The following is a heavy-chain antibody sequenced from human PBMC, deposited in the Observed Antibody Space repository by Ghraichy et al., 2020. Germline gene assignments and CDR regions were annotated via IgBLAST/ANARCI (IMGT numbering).Heavy chain of an antibody. V-gene: IGHV3-66*01. CDR3: ARPGFHNSGWYRD. CDR1: GFTVSSTY. D-gene: IGHD6-19*01. CDR2: IFSDGST. J-gene: IGHJ4*02. Sequence: GGSLRLSCAASGFTVSSTYMNWVRQAPGKGLEWVSVIFSDGSTYYTDSVKGRFTISRDNSKNTVLLQMNSLRAEDTAVYYCARPGFHNSGWYRDWGQGTLVTVSS.